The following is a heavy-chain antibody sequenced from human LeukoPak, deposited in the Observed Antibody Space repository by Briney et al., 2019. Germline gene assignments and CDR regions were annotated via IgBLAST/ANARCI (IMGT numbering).Heavy chain of an antibody. CDR2: MNPNSGNT. Sequence: ASVTVSCKASGYTFTGYYMHWVRQAPGQGLEWMGRMNPNSGNTGYAQKFQGRVTMTRNTSISTAYMELSSLRSEDTAVYYCARGTSSWPYYYYYYMDVWGKGTPVTISS. J-gene: IGHJ6*03. CDR1: GYTFTGYY. CDR3: ARGTSSWPYYYYYYMDV. D-gene: IGHD6-13*01. V-gene: IGHV1-8*02.